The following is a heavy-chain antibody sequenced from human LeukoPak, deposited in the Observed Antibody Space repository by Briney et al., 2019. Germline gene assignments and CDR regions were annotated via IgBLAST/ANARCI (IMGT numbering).Heavy chain of an antibody. CDR2: ISGSGGST. Sequence: GGSLRLSCAASGFTLSSYAMSWVRQAPGKGLEWVSAISGSGGSTYYADSVKGRFTISRDNSKNTLYLQMNSLRAEDTAVYYCAKDPVIAVAGHYWYFDLWGRGTLVTVSS. CDR1: GFTLSSYA. D-gene: IGHD6-19*01. V-gene: IGHV3-23*01. J-gene: IGHJ2*01. CDR3: AKDPVIAVAGHYWYFDL.